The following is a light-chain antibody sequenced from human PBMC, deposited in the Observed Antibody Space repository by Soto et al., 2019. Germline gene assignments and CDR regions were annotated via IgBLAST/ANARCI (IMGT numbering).Light chain of an antibody. V-gene: IGKV1-8*01. J-gene: IGKJ4*01. CDR3: QQYNSYSFT. CDR2: AAS. CDR1: QGISSY. Sequence: AIRMTQSPSSLSASTGDRVTITCRASQGISSYLAWYQQKPGKAPKLLIYAASTLQSGVPSRFSGSGSGTEFTLTISSLQPDDFATYYCQQYNSYSFTFGGGTEVEIK.